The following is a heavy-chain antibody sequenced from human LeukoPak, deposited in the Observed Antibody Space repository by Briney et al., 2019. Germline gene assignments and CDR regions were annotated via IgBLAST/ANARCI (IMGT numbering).Heavy chain of an antibody. CDR1: GFTFSSYG. CDR3: AKEGGVVHLDY. V-gene: IGHV3-30*18. J-gene: IGHJ4*02. Sequence: GGSLRLSCAASGFTFSSYGMHWVRQAPGKGLEWVAVISYDGSNKYYADPVKGRFTISRDNSKNTLYLQMNSLRAEDTAVYYCAKEGGVVHLDYWGQGTLVTVSS. D-gene: IGHD3-3*01. CDR2: ISYDGSNK.